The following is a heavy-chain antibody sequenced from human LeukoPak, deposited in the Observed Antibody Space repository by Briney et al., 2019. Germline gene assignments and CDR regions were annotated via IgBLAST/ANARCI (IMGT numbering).Heavy chain of an antibody. CDR2: INHSGST. D-gene: IGHD3-10*01. Sequence: PSETLSLTCAVYGGPFSGYYWSWIRQPPGKGLEWIGEINHSGSTNYNPSLKSRVTISVDTSKNQFSLKLSSVTAADTAVYYCARGPSMVRGVSPLDYWGQGTLVTVSS. CDR1: GGPFSGYY. J-gene: IGHJ4*02. V-gene: IGHV4-34*01. CDR3: ARGPSMVRGVSPLDY.